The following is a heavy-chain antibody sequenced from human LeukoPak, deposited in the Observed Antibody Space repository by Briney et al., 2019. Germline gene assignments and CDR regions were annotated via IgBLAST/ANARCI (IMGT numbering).Heavy chain of an antibody. CDR2: TYSGGST. D-gene: IGHD5-12*01. V-gene: IGHV3-66*01. CDR1: GFTVSNSY. Sequence: GGSLRLSCAASGFTVSNSYMSWVRQAPGKGLEWVSVTYSGGSTYYADSVRGRFTISRDNSKNTLYLQMNSLRAEDTAVYYCARDGRASSGYDYRPYYYYGMDVWGQGTTVTVSS. CDR3: ARDGRASSGYDYRPYYYYGMDV. J-gene: IGHJ6*02.